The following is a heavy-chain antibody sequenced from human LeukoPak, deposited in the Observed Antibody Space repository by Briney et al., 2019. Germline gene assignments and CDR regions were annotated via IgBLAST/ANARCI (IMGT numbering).Heavy chain of an antibody. CDR3: ARGKVDYSNYKAFDY. V-gene: IGHV4-34*01. CDR2: INHSGST. D-gene: IGHD4-11*01. Sequence: SETLSLTCAVYGGSFSGYYWSWIRQPPGKGLEWIGEINHSGSTDYNPSLKSRVTISVDTSKNQFSLKLSSVTAADTAVYYCARGKVDYSNYKAFDYWGQGTLVTVSS. J-gene: IGHJ4*02. CDR1: GGSFSGYY.